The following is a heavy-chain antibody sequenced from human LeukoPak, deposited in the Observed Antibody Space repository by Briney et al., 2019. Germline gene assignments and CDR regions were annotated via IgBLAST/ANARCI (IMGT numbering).Heavy chain of an antibody. CDR3: AKDLGNPLEWSN. Sequence: GGSLRLSCAASGFTFSGYAMSWVRQAPGKGLEWVSAISGSGGSTYYADSVKGRFTISRDNSKNTLYLQMNSLRAEDTAVYYCAKDLGNPLEWSNWGQGTLVTVSS. CDR2: ISGSGGST. V-gene: IGHV3-23*01. J-gene: IGHJ4*02. CDR1: GFTFSGYA. D-gene: IGHD3-3*01.